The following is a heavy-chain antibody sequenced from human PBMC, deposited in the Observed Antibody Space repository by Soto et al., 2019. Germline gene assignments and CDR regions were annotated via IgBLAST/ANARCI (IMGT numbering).Heavy chain of an antibody. J-gene: IGHJ6*02. CDR3: ARDSAVGYYDSSGYHRASYYYYGMDV. CDR1: GYTFTGYY. D-gene: IGHD3-22*01. CDR2: INPNSGGT. V-gene: IGHV1-2*04. Sequence: GASVKVSCKASGYTFTGYYMHWVRQAPGQGLEWMGWINPNSGGTNYAQKFQGWVTMTRDTSISTAYMELSRLRSDDTAVYYCARDSAVGYYDSSGYHRASYYYYGMDVWGQGTTVTVSS.